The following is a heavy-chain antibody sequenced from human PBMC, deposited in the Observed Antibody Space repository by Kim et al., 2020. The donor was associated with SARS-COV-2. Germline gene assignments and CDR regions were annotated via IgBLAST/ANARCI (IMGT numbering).Heavy chain of an antibody. Sequence: GGSLRLSCAASGFTFSSYAMSWARQAPGKGLEWVSVISVSGTITYYADSVKGRFTISRDNSKNTLYLQMNSLRAEDTAVYYCAKSRSGWSPFDNWGQGTLVTVSS. CDR2: ISVSGTIT. J-gene: IGHJ4*02. V-gene: IGHV3-23*01. D-gene: IGHD6-19*01. CDR3: AKSRSGWSPFDN. CDR1: GFTFSSYA.